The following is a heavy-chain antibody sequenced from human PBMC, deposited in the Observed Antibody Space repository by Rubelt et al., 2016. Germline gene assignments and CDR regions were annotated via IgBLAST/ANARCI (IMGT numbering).Heavy chain of an antibody. CDR2: IYRGGNT. V-gene: IGHV4-38-2*02. CDR1: TYSISSGYY. D-gene: IGHD6-13*01. CDR3: ARHESAGSSWPFDD. J-gene: IGHJ4*02. Sequence: QVQLQESGPGLVKPSETLSLICTVSTYSISSGYYWGWIRQPPGQGLEWIGSIYRGGNTYYNLSLRSRVTISVNTSKNQFPLKVSAVTAADTAVYYCARHESAGSSWPFDDWGQGTQVTVSS.